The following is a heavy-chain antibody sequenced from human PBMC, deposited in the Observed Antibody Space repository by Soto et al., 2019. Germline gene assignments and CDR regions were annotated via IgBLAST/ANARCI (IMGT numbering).Heavy chain of an antibody. V-gene: IGHV4-30-4*01. D-gene: IGHD3-3*02. CDR2: IYHSGST. CDR1: GGSISSGDYY. Sequence: SETLSLTCTVSGGSISSGDYYWSWIRQPPGKGLEWIGYIYHSGSTNYNPSLKSRVTISVDKSKNQFSLKLSSVTAADTAVYYCARVLGNDAFDIWGQGTMVTVSS. CDR3: ARVLGNDAFDI. J-gene: IGHJ3*02.